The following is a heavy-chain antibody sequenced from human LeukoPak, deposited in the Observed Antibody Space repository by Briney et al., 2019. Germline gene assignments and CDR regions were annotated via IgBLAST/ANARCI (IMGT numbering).Heavy chain of an antibody. CDR3: AKHGGRELRRPLVSVDY. D-gene: IGHD1-26*01. V-gene: IGHV3-23*01. J-gene: IGHJ4*02. CDR1: GFTFSSYA. Sequence: GGSLRLSCAASGFTFSSYAMSWVRQAPGRGLEWVSAISGSGGSTYYVYSVRGRLTLSRDNSKNTLYLQMNSLRAEDTAVYYCAKHGGRELRRPLVSVDYWGQGTLVTVSS. CDR2: ISGSGGST.